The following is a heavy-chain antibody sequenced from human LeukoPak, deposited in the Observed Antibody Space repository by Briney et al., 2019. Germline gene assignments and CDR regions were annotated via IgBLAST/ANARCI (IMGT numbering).Heavy chain of an antibody. CDR2: IYYSGST. Sequence: KTSETLSLTCTVSGGSISSYYWSWIRQPPGKGLEWIGYIYYSGSTNYNPSLKSQVTISIDTSKNQFSLKLSSVTAADTAVYYCATLNLPSYSSSWSPNYGMDVWGQGTTVTVSS. CDR3: ATLNLPSYSSSWSPNYGMDV. D-gene: IGHD6-13*01. J-gene: IGHJ6*02. V-gene: IGHV4-59*01. CDR1: GGSISSYY.